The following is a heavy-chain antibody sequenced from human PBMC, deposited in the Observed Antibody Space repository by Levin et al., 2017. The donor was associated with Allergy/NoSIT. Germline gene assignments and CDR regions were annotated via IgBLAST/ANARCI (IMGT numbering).Heavy chain of an antibody. D-gene: IGHD2-21*01. CDR2: ISCDGSNK. CDR3: VKDSGDCIGDRCFLFDS. Sequence: GGSLRLSCAASGFTFSSHGIHWVRQAPGQGLEWVAVISCDGSNKYSVDSVKGRFSISRDNSKNTVYLQMNSLRAEDTAVYYCVKDSGDCIGDRCFLFDSWGQGNLVTVSS. V-gene: IGHV3-30*18. J-gene: IGHJ4*02. CDR1: GFTFSSHG.